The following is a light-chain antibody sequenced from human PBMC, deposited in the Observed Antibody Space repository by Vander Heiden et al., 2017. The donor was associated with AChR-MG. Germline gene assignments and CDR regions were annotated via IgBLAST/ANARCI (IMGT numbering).Light chain of an antibody. J-gene: IGLJ3*02. CDR2: KDT. CDR3: QSADASGPYWV. V-gene: IGLV3-25*03. Sequence: FELTQPPSVSVSPGQTARITCTGDVLPKQYAYWYQQKPGQAPVLVIYKDTERPSGIPERFSGSSSGTKVTLTISGVQAEDEADYYCQSADASGPYWVFGGGTKLTVL. CDR1: VLPKQY.